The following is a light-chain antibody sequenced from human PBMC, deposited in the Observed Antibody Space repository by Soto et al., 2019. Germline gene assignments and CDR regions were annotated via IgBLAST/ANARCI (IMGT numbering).Light chain of an antibody. CDR2: GAS. CDR3: QQYGSLFT. V-gene: IGKV3-20*01. J-gene: IGKJ3*01. CDR1: QSVSSNY. Sequence: EIVLTQSPGTLSLSPGERATLSCRASQSVSSNYLACYQQKPGQAPRLLIYGASSRATGIPDRFSGSGSGTDFTLTISRLEPEDFAVYYCQQYGSLFTFGPGTKVDIK.